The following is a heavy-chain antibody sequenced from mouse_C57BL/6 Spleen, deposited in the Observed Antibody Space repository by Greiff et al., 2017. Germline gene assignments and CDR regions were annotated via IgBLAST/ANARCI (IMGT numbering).Heavy chain of an antibody. CDR3: ARPTTVVATRYFDV. CDR1: GYTFTSYG. J-gene: IGHJ1*03. D-gene: IGHD1-1*01. V-gene: IGHV1-81*01. Sequence: VQLQESGAELARPGASVKLSCKASGYTFTSYGISWVKQRSGQGLEWIGEIYPRSGNTYYNEKFKGKATLTAEKSSSTAYMQLRSLTSEDSAVYFWARPTTVVATRYFDVWGTGTTVTVAS. CDR2: IYPRSGNT.